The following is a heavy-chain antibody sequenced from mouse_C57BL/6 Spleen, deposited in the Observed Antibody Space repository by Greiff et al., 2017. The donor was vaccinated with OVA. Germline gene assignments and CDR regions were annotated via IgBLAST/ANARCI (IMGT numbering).Heavy chain of an antibody. Sequence: QVQLQQSGAELVKPGASVKISCKASGYAFSSYWMNWVKQRPGKGLEWIGQIYPGDGDTNYNGKFKGKATLTADKSSSTAYMQLSSLTSEDSAVYFCARVTQVDWYFDVWGTGTTVTVSS. V-gene: IGHV1-80*01. J-gene: IGHJ1*03. CDR3: ARVTQVDWYFDV. CDR1: GYAFSSYW. D-gene: IGHD2-2*01. CDR2: IYPGDGDT.